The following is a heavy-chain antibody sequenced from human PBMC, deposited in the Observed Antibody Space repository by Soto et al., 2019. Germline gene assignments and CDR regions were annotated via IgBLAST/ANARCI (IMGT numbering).Heavy chain of an antibody. J-gene: IGHJ4*02. CDR1: GGSISSGGYY. V-gene: IGHV4-31*03. D-gene: IGHD3-3*01. Sequence: SETLSLTCTVSGGSISSGGYYWSWIRQHPGKGLEWIGYIYYSGSTYYNPSLKSRVTISVDTSKNQFSLKLSSVTAADTAVYYCARELYDFWSGLYFDYWGQGTLVTVSS. CDR3: ARELYDFWSGLYFDY. CDR2: IYYSGST.